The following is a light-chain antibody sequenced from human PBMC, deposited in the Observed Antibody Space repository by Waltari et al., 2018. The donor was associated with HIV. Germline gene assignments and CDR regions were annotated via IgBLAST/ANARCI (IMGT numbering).Light chain of an antibody. CDR1: QGISKS. CDR2: GAS. J-gene: IGKJ2*01. V-gene: IGKV1-27*01. CDR3: QKSNSAPPYT. Sequence: DIQMTQSPSSLSASVGDRVTITCRASQGISKSLAWYQQKPGKVPELLIYGASTLQSGVPSRFSGSGSGTDFTLTISSLQPEDVATYYCQKSNSAPPYTFGQGTKLEI.